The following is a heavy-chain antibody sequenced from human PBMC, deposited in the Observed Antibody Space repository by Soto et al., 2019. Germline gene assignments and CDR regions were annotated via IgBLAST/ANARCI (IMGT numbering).Heavy chain of an antibody. V-gene: IGHV3-33*01. CDR1: GFTFSAYG. CDR3: ARDGRSGWTSYHFHY. Sequence: QVQLVQSGGGVVQPGRSLRLSCAASGFTFSAYGIHWVRQAPGKGLEWVTVIWFDGSHEYYADSVNGRFTISRDNSRNTVYLQMHSLRAEDTAVYYCARDGRSGWTSYHFHYWGQGSLVTVSS. CDR2: IWFDGSHE. D-gene: IGHD6-19*01. J-gene: IGHJ4*02.